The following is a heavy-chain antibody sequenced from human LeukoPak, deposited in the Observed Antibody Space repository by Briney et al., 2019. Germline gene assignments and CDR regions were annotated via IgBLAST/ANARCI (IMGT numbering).Heavy chain of an antibody. V-gene: IGHV1-69*13. CDR2: IIPIFGTA. Sequence: SVKISCKASGGTFSSYAISWVRQAPGQGLEWMGGIIPIFGTANYAQKFQGRVTITADESTSTAYMELSSLRSEDTAVYYCASKRGPQLASYYYYYYGMDVWGQGTTVTVSS. D-gene: IGHD6-6*01. J-gene: IGHJ6*02. CDR1: GGTFSSYA. CDR3: ASKRGPQLASYYYYYYGMDV.